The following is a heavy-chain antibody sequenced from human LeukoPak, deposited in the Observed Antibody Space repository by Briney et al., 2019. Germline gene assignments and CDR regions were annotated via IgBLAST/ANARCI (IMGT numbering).Heavy chain of an antibody. CDR2: IYHSGST. J-gene: IGHJ4*02. CDR3: ARDEGY. Sequence: SETLSFTCAVSGGSISSGGYSWSWIRQPPGKGLEWIGYIYHSGSTYYNPSLKSRVTISVDRSKNQFSLKLSSVTAADTAVYYCARDEGYWGQGTLVTVSS. V-gene: IGHV4-30-2*01. CDR1: GGSISSGGYS.